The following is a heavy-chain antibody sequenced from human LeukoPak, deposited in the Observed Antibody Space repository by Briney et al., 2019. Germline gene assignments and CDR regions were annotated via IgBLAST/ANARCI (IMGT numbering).Heavy chain of an antibody. CDR1: GFTFSSYG. V-gene: IGHV3-30*18. CDR3: AKDTPHYSSWYY. J-gene: IGHJ4*02. D-gene: IGHD6-13*01. Sequence: GGSLRLSCAASGFTFSSYGMHWVRQAPGKGLEWVAVISYDGSNKYYADSVKGRFTISRDNSKNTLYLQMNSLRAEDTAVYYCAKDTPHYSSWYYWGQGTLVTVSS. CDR2: ISYDGSNK.